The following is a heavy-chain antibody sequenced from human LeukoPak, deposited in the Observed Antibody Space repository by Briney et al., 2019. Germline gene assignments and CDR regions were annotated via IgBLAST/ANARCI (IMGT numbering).Heavy chain of an antibody. V-gene: IGHV3-11*01. Sequence: PGGSLRLSCVASGFTFSDYYMTWIRQSPGKGLEWVSYISNRGYSIYYADSVRDRFTISRDNSKSSLYLQMNSLTVEDSAVYYCARDKRRYDSWGQGTLVTVSS. CDR2: ISNRGYSI. CDR1: GFTFSDYY. J-gene: IGHJ5*01. CDR3: ARDKRRYDS. D-gene: IGHD5-24*01.